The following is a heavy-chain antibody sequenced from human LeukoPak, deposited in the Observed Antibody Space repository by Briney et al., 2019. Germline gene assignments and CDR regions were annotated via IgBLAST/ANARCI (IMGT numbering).Heavy chain of an antibody. V-gene: IGHV1-8*01. Sequence: ASVKVSCKASGYTFTSYDINWVRQATGQGLEWMGWMNPNSGNTGYAQKFQGRVTMTRNTSISTTYMELSSLRSEDTAVYYCAKRAYSSSWYKTYGMDVWGQGTTVTVSS. CDR2: MNPNSGNT. J-gene: IGHJ6*02. D-gene: IGHD6-13*01. CDR3: AKRAYSSSWYKTYGMDV. CDR1: GYTFTSYD.